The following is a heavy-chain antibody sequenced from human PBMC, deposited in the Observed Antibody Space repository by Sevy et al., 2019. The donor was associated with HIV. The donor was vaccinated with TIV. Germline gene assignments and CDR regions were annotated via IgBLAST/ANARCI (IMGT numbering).Heavy chain of an antibody. Sequence: GGSLRLSCAASGFTFSSYAMSWVRQAPGKGLEWVSAISGSGGSTYYADSVKGRFTISRDNSKNTRYLQMNRLRAKDTAVYYCAKVRYSSGWYDGPDYFDYWGQGTLVTVSS. CDR2: ISGSGGST. V-gene: IGHV3-23*01. D-gene: IGHD6-19*01. J-gene: IGHJ4*02. CDR3: AKVRYSSGWYDGPDYFDY. CDR1: GFTFSSYA.